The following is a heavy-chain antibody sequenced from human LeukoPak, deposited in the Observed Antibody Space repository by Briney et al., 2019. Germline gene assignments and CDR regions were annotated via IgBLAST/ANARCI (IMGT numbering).Heavy chain of an antibody. CDR1: GFTFSSYW. Sequence: PGGSLRLSCEASGFTFSSYWMTWVRQAPGKGLEWVAFIRYDGSNKYYADSVKGRFTISRDNSKNTLYLQMNSLRAEDTAVYYCAKDRTGYDDYWGQGTLVTVSS. V-gene: IGHV3-30*02. CDR3: AKDRTGYDDY. CDR2: IRYDGSNK. J-gene: IGHJ4*02. D-gene: IGHD5-12*01.